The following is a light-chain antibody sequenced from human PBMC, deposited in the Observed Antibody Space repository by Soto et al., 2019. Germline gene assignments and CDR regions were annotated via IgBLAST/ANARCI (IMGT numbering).Light chain of an antibody. CDR3: QVWDSSSDHVV. Sequence: SYELTQPHSVSVAPGKTARITCGGNNIGSKSVHWYQQMPGQAPVLVIYYDSDRPSGIPERFSGSNSGNTATLTISRVEAGDEADYYCQVWDSSSDHVVFGGGTKLTVL. CDR1: NIGSKS. CDR2: YDS. J-gene: IGLJ2*01. V-gene: IGLV3-21*04.